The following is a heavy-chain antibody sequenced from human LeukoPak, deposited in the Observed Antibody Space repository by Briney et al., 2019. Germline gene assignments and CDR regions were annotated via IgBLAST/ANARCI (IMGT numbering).Heavy chain of an antibody. Sequence: SETLSLTCAVYGGSFSGYYWSWIRQPPGKGLEWIGEINHSGSTNYNPSLKSRVTISVDTSKNQFSLKLSSVTAADTAVCYCARGVGFGVVTYYYFDYWGQGTLVTVSS. D-gene: IGHD3-3*01. CDR3: ARGVGFGVVTYYYFDY. CDR2: INHSGST. V-gene: IGHV4-34*01. CDR1: GGSFSGYY. J-gene: IGHJ4*02.